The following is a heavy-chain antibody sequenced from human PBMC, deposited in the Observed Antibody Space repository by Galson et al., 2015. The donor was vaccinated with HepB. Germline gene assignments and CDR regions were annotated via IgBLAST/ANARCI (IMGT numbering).Heavy chain of an antibody. CDR2: ISSSSSYI. CDR1: GFTFSSYS. Sequence: SLRLSCAASGFTFSSYSMNWVRQAPGKGLEWVSSISSSSSYIYYADSVKGRFTISRDNAKNSLYLQMNSLRAEDTAVYYCARERGMTTVTTGYFDYWGQGTLVTVSS. V-gene: IGHV3-21*01. D-gene: IGHD4-17*01. J-gene: IGHJ4*02. CDR3: ARERGMTTVTTGYFDY.